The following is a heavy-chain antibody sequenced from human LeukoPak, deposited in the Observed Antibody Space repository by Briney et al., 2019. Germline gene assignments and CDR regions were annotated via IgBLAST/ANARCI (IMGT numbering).Heavy chain of an antibody. Sequence: GGPLTLLCAPSGLTFSGSAMHGAPHASGAAVEGVGHIRPKDNNYATAYAASVKGRCTISRDDSNNTAYLQMNSLKTEDTAVYYCTRLGRYYFDYWGQGTLVTVSS. CDR1: GLTFSGSA. CDR3: TRLGRYYFDY. J-gene: IGHJ4*02. V-gene: IGHV3-73*01. CDR2: IRPKDNNYAT.